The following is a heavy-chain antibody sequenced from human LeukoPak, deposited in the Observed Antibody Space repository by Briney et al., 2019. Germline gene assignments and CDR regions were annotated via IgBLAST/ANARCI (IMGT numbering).Heavy chain of an antibody. J-gene: IGHJ4*02. CDR2: INTDGSAT. Sequence: PGGSLRLSCAASGFTFSNYWMHWVRQAPGKGLVWVSTINTDGSATSYADAVKGRFTISRDNSKNTLYLQMNSLRAEDTAVYYCARERDGEYYFDYWGQGTLVTVSS. D-gene: IGHD3-10*01. CDR3: ARERDGEYYFDY. V-gene: IGHV3-74*01. CDR1: GFTFSNYW.